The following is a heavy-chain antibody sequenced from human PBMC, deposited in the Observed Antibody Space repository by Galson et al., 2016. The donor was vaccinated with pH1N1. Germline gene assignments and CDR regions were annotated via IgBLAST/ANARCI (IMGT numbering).Heavy chain of an antibody. Sequence: SVKVSCKASGVTFGSYVISWLRQAPGQGLEWMGGIIPIFRKAKYAQKFQGRVTLTADESTSVAFMEVTSLTSGDTAVYYCARLDGGDLNYWGQGTLVTVTS. CDR2: IIPIFRKA. CDR1: GVTFGSYV. CDR3: ARLDGGDLNY. J-gene: IGHJ4*02. V-gene: IGHV1-69*13. D-gene: IGHD2-21*02.